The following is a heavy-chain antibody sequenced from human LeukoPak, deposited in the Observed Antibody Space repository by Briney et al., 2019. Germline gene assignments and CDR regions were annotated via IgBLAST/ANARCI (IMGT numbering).Heavy chain of an antibody. CDR1: GFTVSSNY. D-gene: IGHD6-19*01. CDR2: IYSGGST. J-gene: IGHJ4*02. V-gene: IGHV3-53*01. Sequence: PGRSLRLSCAASGFTVSSNYISWVRQAPGKGLGWVSVIYSGGSTYYADSVKGRFTISRDNSKNTLYLQMNSLRAEDTAVYYCASHSSGWYVRGYYFDYWGQGTLVTVSS. CDR3: ASHSSGWYVRGYYFDY.